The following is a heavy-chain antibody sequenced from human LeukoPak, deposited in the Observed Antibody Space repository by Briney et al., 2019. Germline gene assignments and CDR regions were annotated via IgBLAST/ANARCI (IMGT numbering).Heavy chain of an antibody. CDR2: IKSKTEGGTT. V-gene: IGHV3-15*01. D-gene: IGHD2-8*01. CDR1: GFTFSNAW. CDR3: TTGRLYCSNGVSYLPAY. Sequence: GGSLRLSCAASGFTFSNAWMSWVRQAPGKGLEWVGRIKSKTEGGTTDYGAPVKGRFTISRDYSKNTLYLQMNSLKTEDTAVYYCTTGRLYCSNGVSYLPAYWGQGALVTVSS. J-gene: IGHJ4*02.